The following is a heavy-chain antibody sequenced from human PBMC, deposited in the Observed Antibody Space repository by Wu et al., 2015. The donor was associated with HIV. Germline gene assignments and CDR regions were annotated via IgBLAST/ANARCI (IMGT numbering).Heavy chain of an antibody. CDR3: ARDEPGYSGYDSYYYYGMDV. CDR1: GYTFTSYG. D-gene: IGHD5-12*01. J-gene: IGHJ6*02. Sequence: QVQVVQSGAEVKKPGASVKVSCKTSGYTFTSYGISWVRQAPGQGLEWMGWISTYNGDTNYAQKLQGRVTMTTDTSTSTAYMELRSLRSDDTAVYYCARDEPGYSGYDSYYYYGMDVVGPRDHGHR. V-gene: IGHV1-18*01. CDR2: ISTYNGDT.